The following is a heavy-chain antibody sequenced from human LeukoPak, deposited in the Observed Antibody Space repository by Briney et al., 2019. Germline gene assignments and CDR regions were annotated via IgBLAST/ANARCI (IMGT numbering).Heavy chain of an antibody. CDR1: GYTFTGYY. Sequence: GASVKVSCKASGYTFTGYYMHWVRQAPGQGLEWMGWINPNSGGTNYAQRFQGRVTMTRDTSISTAYLDLSRLRSDDTAVSYCARDSEAEDFLTGDRNWFDPWGQGTLVTVSS. D-gene: IGHD3-9*01. CDR2: INPNSGGT. J-gene: IGHJ5*02. V-gene: IGHV1-2*02. CDR3: ARDSEAEDFLTGDRNWFDP.